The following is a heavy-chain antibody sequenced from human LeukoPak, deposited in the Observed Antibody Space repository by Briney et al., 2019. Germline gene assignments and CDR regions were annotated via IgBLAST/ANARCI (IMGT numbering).Heavy chain of an antibody. J-gene: IGHJ4*02. V-gene: IGHV3-66*01. CDR1: GFTVSSNY. Sequence: PGGSLRLSCAASGFTVSSNYMSWVRQAPGKGLEWVSVIYSGGSTYYADSVKGRFTISRDNSKKTLYLQMNSLRAEDTAVYYCARESEGGTTIDFWGQGTLVTVSS. CDR2: IYSGGST. D-gene: IGHD1-1*01. CDR3: ARESEGGTTIDF.